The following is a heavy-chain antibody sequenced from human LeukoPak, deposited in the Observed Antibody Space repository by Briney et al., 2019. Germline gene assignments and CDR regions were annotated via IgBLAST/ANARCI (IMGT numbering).Heavy chain of an antibody. V-gene: IGHV4-34*01. CDR1: GGSFTGYY. CDR3: ARGPTISETGYFDY. Sequence: SETLSLTCAVYGGSFTGYYWSWIRQSPGKGLQWIAEVNHRGDTNYNPSVKGRVTISVDTSKNQFSLKVTSLTAADTAVYYCARGPTISETGYFDYWGQGTLVTVAS. D-gene: IGHD1-1*01. J-gene: IGHJ4*03. CDR2: VNHRGDT.